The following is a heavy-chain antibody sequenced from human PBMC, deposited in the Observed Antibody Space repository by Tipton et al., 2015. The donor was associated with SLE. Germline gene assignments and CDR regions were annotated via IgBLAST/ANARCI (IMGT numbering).Heavy chain of an antibody. V-gene: IGHV3-30*02. D-gene: IGHD1-1*01. J-gene: IGHJ4*02. CDR3: AKENWRSLDY. CDR1: GFTFNKYG. CDR2: IRYDGSNK. Sequence: SLRLSCAASGFTFNKYGMHWGRQAPGKGLEWLTFIRYDGSNKDYADSVKGRFTISRDNSKNTLYLQMNSLRPEDTAVYYCAKENWRSLDYWGQGTLVTVSS.